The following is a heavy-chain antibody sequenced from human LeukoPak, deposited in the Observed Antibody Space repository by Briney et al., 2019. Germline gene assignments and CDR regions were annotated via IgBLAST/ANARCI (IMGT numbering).Heavy chain of an antibody. D-gene: IGHD3-22*01. J-gene: IGHJ4*02. CDR2: IGTAGDT. CDR3: ARGRFYDSSGSDFDF. CDR1: GFTFRSYD. Sequence: PGGSLRLSCAASGFTFRSYDMHWVRHPTGKGLEWVSAIGTAGDTFYPGSVKGQFTISREDDKNSLYLQMNSLRAGDTAVYYCARGRFYDSSGSDFDFWGQGTLVTVSS. V-gene: IGHV3-13*01.